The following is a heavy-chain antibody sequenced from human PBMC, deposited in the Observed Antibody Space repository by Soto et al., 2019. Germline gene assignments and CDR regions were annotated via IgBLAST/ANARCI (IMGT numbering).Heavy chain of an antibody. J-gene: IGHJ4*02. V-gene: IGHV4-4*02. CDR2: IFHDGTA. CDR1: GVSISSANW. CDR3: ARLVYDTRLNYMYFDF. D-gene: IGHD3-10*01. Sequence: SETLSLTCAVSGVSISSANWWTWVRQSPQRGLEYIGEIFHDGTANYYPSFERRVAISVDTSKNQFSLKLTSVTAADTAIYFCARLVYDTRLNYMYFDFWGQGTLVTVSS.